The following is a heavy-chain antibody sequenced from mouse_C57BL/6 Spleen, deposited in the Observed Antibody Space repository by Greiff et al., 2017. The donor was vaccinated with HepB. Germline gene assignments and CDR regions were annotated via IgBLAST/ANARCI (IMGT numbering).Heavy chain of an antibody. J-gene: IGHJ1*03. CDR2: IHPNSGST. V-gene: IGHV1-64*01. Sequence: QVQLQQPGAELVKPGASVKLSCKASGYTFTSYWMHWVKQRPGQGLEWIGMIHPNSGSTNDNEKFKSKATLTVDKSSSTAYMQHSILTSEDSAVYYCASYDYDWYFDVWGTGTTVTVSS. CDR1: GYTFTSYW. CDR3: ASYDYDWYFDV. D-gene: IGHD2-4*01.